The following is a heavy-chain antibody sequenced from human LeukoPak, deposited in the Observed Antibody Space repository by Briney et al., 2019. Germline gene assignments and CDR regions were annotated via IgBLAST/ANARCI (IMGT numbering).Heavy chain of an antibody. CDR1: GYSFSIFG. CDR3: ARAGATETTHFDY. Sequence: ASVKVSCKASGYSFSIFGMTGVRQAPGQGLDWRGWISASSGNTNYAQKLQGRVTMTTDTSTNTAYMELRSLKSDDTAVYYCARAGATETTHFDYWGQGTLVTVSS. CDR2: ISASSGNT. V-gene: IGHV1-18*01. J-gene: IGHJ4*02. D-gene: IGHD4-17*01.